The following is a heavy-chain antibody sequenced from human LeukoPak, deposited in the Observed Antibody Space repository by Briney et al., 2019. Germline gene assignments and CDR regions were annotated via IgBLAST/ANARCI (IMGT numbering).Heavy chain of an antibody. CDR1: GRSISSYY. D-gene: IGHD2-2*01. V-gene: IGHV4-59*01. CDR2: IYYSGST. CDR3: AREVVVPASNWFDP. J-gene: IGHJ5*02. Sequence: SETLSLTCTVSGRSISSYYCSWIRQPPGEGLEWIGYIYYSGSTNYNPSLKSRVTISVDTSKNQFSLKLSSVTAADTAVYYCAREVVVPASNWFDPWGQGTLVTVSS.